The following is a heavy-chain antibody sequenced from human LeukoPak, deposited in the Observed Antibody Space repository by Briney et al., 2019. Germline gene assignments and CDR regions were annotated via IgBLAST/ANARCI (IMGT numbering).Heavy chain of an antibody. J-gene: IGHJ3*02. CDR3: ARTGATTGIAFDI. CDR1: GFTFSSYS. Sequence: GGSLRLSCAASGFTFSSYSMNWVRQAPGKGLEWVSSISSSSSYIYYADSVKGRFTISRDNAKNSLYLQMNSLRAEDTAVYYCARTGATTGIAFDIWGQGTMVIVSS. V-gene: IGHV3-21*01. CDR2: ISSSSSYI. D-gene: IGHD1-26*01.